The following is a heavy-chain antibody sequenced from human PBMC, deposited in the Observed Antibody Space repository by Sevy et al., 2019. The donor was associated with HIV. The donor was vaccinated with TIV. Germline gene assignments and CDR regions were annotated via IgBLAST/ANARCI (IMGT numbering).Heavy chain of an antibody. CDR2: LSAGGDFT. CDR1: GFTVSSNA. Sequence: GGSLRLSCAAFGFTVSSNAMAWVRQAPGKGLEWVSGLSAGGDFTYYAYSVKGRFTISREHSKNNMHLQMSSLGAEDTAVYYCATWGIVGRRAFDNWGQGTLVTVSS. J-gene: IGHJ4*02. D-gene: IGHD6-6*01. V-gene: IGHV3-23*01. CDR3: ATWGIVGRRAFDN.